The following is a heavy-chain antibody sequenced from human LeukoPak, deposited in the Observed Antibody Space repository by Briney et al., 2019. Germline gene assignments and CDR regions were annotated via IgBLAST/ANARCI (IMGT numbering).Heavy chain of an antibody. V-gene: IGHV1-8*01. CDR3: ARGYETSYYYYYYGMDV. Sequence: GASVKVSCKASGYTFTSYDINWVRQATGQGLEWMGWMNPNSGNTGYAQKFQGRVTMTRNTSISTAYMELSSLRSEDTAVYYCARGYETSYYYYYYGMDVWGHGTTVTVSS. J-gene: IGHJ6*02. CDR1: GYTFTSYD. D-gene: IGHD5-12*01. CDR2: MNPNSGNT.